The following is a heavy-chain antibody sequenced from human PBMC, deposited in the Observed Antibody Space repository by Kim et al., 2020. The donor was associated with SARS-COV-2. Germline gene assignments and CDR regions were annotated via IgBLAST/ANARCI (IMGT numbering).Heavy chain of an antibody. CDR1: GVSISSGGYS. D-gene: IGHD6-25*01. CDR2: IYYTGTT. V-gene: IGHV4-31*03. J-gene: IGHJ4*02. Sequence: PSETLSLTCSVSGVSISSGGYSLNWVRQRPGKGLEWLANIYYTGTTSYTPSLRSRLTLSVDTSESHFSLKLTSVTVADTAVYFCARVDETPGVAAAHFDSWGKGTLVGDSS. CDR3: ARVDETPGVAAAHFDS.